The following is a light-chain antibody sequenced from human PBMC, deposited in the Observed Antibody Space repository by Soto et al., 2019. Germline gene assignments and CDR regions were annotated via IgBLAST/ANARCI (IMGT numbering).Light chain of an antibody. CDR1: QSVSSK. CDR2: GAS. CDR3: QQHNSLLWT. J-gene: IGKJ1*01. Sequence: EIVMTQSPATLSVSPGXGATLSCRASQSVSSKLAWYQQKPGQAPRLLIYGASTRATGIPARFSGSGSGTEFTLIISSLQSEDSAVYYCQQHNSLLWTFVQGTKVDIK. V-gene: IGKV3-15*01.